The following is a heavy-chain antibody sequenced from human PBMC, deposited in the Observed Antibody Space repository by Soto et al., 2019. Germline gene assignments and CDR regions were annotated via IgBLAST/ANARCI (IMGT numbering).Heavy chain of an antibody. CDR2: IYPGDSDT. Sequence: SLKISCKGSGYSFTSYWIGWVRQMPGKGLEWMGIIYPGDSDTRYSPSFQGQVTISADKSISTAYLQWSSLKASDTAMYYCARPSGYYDSSGYYYDYYYGMDVWGQGTTVTVSS. D-gene: IGHD3-22*01. V-gene: IGHV5-51*01. CDR3: ARPSGYYDSSGYYYDYYYGMDV. J-gene: IGHJ6*02. CDR1: GYSFTSYW.